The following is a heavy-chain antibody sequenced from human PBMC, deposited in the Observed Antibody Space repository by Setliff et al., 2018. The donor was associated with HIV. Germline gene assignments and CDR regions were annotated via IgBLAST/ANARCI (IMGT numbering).Heavy chain of an antibody. Sequence: ASVKVSCKGSGYTFRTYGISWVRQAPGQGLERMGWISAYNGNTNYAQKLQGRVTMTTDTSTSTAYMELRSLRSDDTAVYYCARVKVVIATFYYMDVWGKGTTVTVSS. J-gene: IGHJ6*03. CDR2: ISAYNGNT. D-gene: IGHD2-21*01. V-gene: IGHV1-18*01. CDR3: ARVKVVIATFYYMDV. CDR1: GYTFRTYG.